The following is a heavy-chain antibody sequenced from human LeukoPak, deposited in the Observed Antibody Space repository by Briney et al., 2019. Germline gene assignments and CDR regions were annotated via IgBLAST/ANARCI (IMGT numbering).Heavy chain of an antibody. CDR1: GFSFNNYA. J-gene: IGHJ4*02. CDR2: ISGSGDST. Sequence: GGSLRLSCAVSGFSFNNYAMSWVRQAPGKGLEWVSAISGSGDSTYYAESLKGRFTISRDNSKNTLYLQMNSQRAEDTAVYYCAKGRGVGYSHSGADYWGQGTLVTVSS. V-gene: IGHV3-23*01. D-gene: IGHD5-12*01. CDR3: AKGRGVGYSHSGADY.